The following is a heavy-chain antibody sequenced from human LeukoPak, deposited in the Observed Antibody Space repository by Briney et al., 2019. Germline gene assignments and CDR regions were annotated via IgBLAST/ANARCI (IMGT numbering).Heavy chain of an antibody. Sequence: GASLRLSCAASGFTFSSYAMSWVRQPPGKGLECISTISDGVRITDDADSVKGRFTISRDKSKNTLYLQMNTLRAEDTTVYYCAKSHGDCFDYWGQEALVTVSS. J-gene: IGHJ4*02. CDR3: AKSHGDCFDY. D-gene: IGHD4-17*01. CDR1: GFTFSSYA. CDR2: ISDGVRIT. V-gene: IGHV3-23*01.